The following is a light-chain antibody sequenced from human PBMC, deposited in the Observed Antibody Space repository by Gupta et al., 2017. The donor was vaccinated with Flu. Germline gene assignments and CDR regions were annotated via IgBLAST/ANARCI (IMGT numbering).Light chain of an antibody. Sequence: EIVFTPSPATLSLSPGERATLSCRASQSVSSYLAWYQQKPGQAPRLLIYDASKRATGIPARFSGSGSGTDFTLTISSLEPEDFAVYYCQQRSSWPRTFGQGTKVEIK. J-gene: IGKJ1*01. CDR1: QSVSSY. CDR2: DAS. CDR3: QQRSSWPRT. V-gene: IGKV3-11*01.